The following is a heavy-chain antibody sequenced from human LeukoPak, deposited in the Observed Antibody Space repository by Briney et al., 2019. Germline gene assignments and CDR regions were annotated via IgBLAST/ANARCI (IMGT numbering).Heavy chain of an antibody. CDR1: GYSFIDYW. J-gene: IGHJ4*02. CDR2: IDPSDSYT. D-gene: IGHD6-19*01. V-gene: IGHV5-10-1*01. Sequence: GESLKISCKGSGYSFIDYWISWVRQMPGKGLEWMGRIDPSDSYTNYSPSSQGHVTISADKSINTAYLQWSSLKASDTAMYYCARHLSSGWYSDYWGQGTLVIVSS. CDR3: ARHLSSGWYSDY.